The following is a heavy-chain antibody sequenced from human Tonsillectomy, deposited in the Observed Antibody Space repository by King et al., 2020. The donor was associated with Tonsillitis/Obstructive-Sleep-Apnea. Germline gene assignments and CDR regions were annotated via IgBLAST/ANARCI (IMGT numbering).Heavy chain of an antibody. J-gene: IGHJ6*03. Sequence: VQLVESGGGLVQPGGSLRLSCAGSGFTFSIYWMSWVRQAPGIGLEWVANIKEDGSEEYYVDSVKGRFTISRDNAKNLLYLHMNSLIAEDTAMYYCARYSNNYRHYREVWGKGTTVTVS. V-gene: IGHV3-7*04. CDR2: IKEDGSEE. CDR1: GFTFSIYW. D-gene: IGHD1-1*01. CDR3: ARYSNNYRHYREV.